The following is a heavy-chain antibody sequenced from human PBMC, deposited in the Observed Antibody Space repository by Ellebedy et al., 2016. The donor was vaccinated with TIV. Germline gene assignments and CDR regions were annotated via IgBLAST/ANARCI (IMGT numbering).Heavy chain of an antibody. CDR1: GGSFSGYY. Sequence: MPSETLSLTCAVYGGSFSGYYWSWIRQPPGKGLEWSGEINHSGSTTYNPSLKSRVTTSIDTSKSQFSLKLGSVTAADTAVYYCARALTMVRGGGFDPWGQGTLVTVSP. CDR3: ARALTMVRGGGFDP. D-gene: IGHD3-10*01. CDR2: INHSGST. J-gene: IGHJ5*02. V-gene: IGHV4-34*01.